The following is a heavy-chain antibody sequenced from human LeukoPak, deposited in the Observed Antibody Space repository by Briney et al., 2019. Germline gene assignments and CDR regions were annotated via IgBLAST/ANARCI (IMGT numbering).Heavy chain of an antibody. D-gene: IGHD2-2*02. CDR2: IWYGGSNK. CDR1: GFTFSSYG. CDR3: ATEPGSIVVVPAAIPDAFDI. Sequence: GGSLRLSCAASGFTFSSYGMHWVRQAPGKGLEWVAVIWYGGSNKYYADSVKGRFTISRDNSKNTLYLQMNSLRAEDTAVYYCATEPGSIVVVPAAIPDAFDIWGQGTMVTVSS. V-gene: IGHV3-33*08. J-gene: IGHJ3*02.